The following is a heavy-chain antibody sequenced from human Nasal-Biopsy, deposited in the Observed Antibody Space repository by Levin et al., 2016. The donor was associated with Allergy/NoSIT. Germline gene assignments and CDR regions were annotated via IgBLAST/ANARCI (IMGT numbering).Heavy chain of an antibody. CDR2: ISGSGGST. CDR3: AKEDSSSSRYYFEY. D-gene: IGHD6-19*01. V-gene: IGHV3-23*01. J-gene: IGHJ4*02. Sequence: GESLKISCAASGFTFSSYAMSWVRQAPGKGLEWVSAISGSGGSTYYADSAKGRFTISRDNSKNTLYLQMSSLRAEDTAVYYCAKEDSSSSRYYFEYWGQGTLVTVSS. CDR1: GFTFSSYA.